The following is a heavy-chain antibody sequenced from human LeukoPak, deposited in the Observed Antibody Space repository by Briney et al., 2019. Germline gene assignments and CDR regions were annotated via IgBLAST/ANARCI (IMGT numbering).Heavy chain of an antibody. CDR2: IYYSGST. V-gene: IGHV4-30-4*07. D-gene: IGHD5-12*01. Sequence: PSETLSLTCAVSGGSINSGGYSWSWIRQPPGKGLEWIGYIYYSGSTYYNPSLKSRITISVDTSKNQFSLKLSSVTAADTAIYYCARGGGYSGYNFDCWGQGTLVTVSS. CDR3: ARGGGYSGYNFDC. CDR1: GGSINSGGYS. J-gene: IGHJ4*02.